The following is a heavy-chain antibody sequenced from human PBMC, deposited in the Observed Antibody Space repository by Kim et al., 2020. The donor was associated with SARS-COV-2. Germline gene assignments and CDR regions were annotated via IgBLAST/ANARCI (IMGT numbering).Heavy chain of an antibody. CDR2: IRSKANSYAT. J-gene: IGHJ3*02. Sequence: GGSLRLSCAASGFTFSGSPLHWVRQASGKGLEWVGRIRSKANSYATGYAASVKGRFTISRDDSKNTAYLEMSGLKTEDTALYYCTRIPATTLAFWDAFDIWSQGTMVTVSS. CDR3: TRIPATTLAFWDAFDI. D-gene: IGHD1-1*01. CDR1: GFTFSGSP. V-gene: IGHV3-73*01.